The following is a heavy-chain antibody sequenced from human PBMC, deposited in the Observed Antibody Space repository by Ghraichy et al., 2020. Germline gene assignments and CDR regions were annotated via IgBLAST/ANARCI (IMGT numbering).Heavy chain of an antibody. D-gene: IGHD3-22*01. Sequence: GGSLRLSCAASGFTFSSYSMNWVRQAPGKGLEWVSSISSSSSYIYYADSVKGRFTISRDNAKNSLYLQMNSLRAEDTAVYYCARVRYYYDSSGYPGYWGQGTLVTVSS. V-gene: IGHV3-21*01. CDR1: GFTFSSYS. CDR2: ISSSSSYI. J-gene: IGHJ4*02. CDR3: ARVRYYYDSSGYPGY.